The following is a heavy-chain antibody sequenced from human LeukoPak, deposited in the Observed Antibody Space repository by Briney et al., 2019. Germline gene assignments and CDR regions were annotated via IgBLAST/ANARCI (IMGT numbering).Heavy chain of an antibody. V-gene: IGHV3-21*01. CDR2: ISSSSSYI. J-gene: IGHJ4*02. D-gene: IGHD5-24*01. CDR3: ARDLGDGYNSY. Sequence: GGSLRLSCVASGIAFSSSGMHWVRQAPGKGLEWVSSISSSSSYIYYADSVKGRFTISRDNAKNSLYLQMNSLRAEDTAVYYCARDLGDGYNSYWGRGTLVTVSS. CDR1: GIAFSSSG.